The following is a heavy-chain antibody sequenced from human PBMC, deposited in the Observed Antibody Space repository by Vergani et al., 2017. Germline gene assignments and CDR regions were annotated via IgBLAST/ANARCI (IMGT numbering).Heavy chain of an antibody. J-gene: IGHJ5*01. CDR1: GFSFSGYW. CDR3: VRARCSGPCFMSNWFDS. D-gene: IGHD5-12*01. Sequence: EVDLVESGGGLAQPGGSLRLSCEASGFSFSGYWMHWVRQSPEKGLVWVSRIKSDGSITNYADSVKGRFTISRDNAKNTLYLEMNSLRGDDTAIYYCVRARCSGPCFMSNWFDSWGQGTLVTVSS. V-gene: IGHV3-74*02. CDR2: IKSDGSIT.